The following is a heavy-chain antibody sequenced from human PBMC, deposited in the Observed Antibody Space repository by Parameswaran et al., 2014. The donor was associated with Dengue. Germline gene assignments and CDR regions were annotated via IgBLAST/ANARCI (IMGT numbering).Heavy chain of an antibody. J-gene: IGHJ3*02. Sequence: SWVRQAPGQGLEWMGGIIPVFPTINYAPRFKGRVTFTADESTSTAYMDLSSLTSEDTAVYFCARSPPEIGGTWYEVLDIWGQGTLVTVSS. V-gene: IGHV1-69*01. CDR3: ARSPPEIGGTWYEVLDI. D-gene: IGHD6-13*01. CDR2: IIPVFPTI.